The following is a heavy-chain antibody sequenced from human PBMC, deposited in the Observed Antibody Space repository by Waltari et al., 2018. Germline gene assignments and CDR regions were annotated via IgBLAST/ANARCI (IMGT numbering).Heavy chain of an antibody. CDR3: ARDRSEGALDY. CDR2: ISSSGSTI. J-gene: IGHJ4*02. CDR1: GSTFRDYY. V-gene: IGHV3-11*04. Sequence: QLQLVRSGGGWVKLGGSLRPPCAAPGSTFRDYYLSWIRQAPGKGVEWVSYISSSGSTIYYADSVKGRFTISRDNAKNSLYLQMNSLRAEDTAVYYCARDRSEGALDYWGQGTLVTVSS. D-gene: IGHD1-26*01.